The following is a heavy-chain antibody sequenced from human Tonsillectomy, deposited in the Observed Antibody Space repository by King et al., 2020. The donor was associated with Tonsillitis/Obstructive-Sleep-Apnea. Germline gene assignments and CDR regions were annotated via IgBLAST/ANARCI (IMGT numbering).Heavy chain of an antibody. D-gene: IGHD3-3*01. CDR3: ARGQRSITIFGVVTPRYYYYMDV. CDR2: INPSGGST. J-gene: IGHJ6*03. Sequence: QLVQSGAEVKKPGASVKVSCKASGYTFTSYYMHWVRQAPGQGLEWMGIINPSGGSTSYAQKFQGRVTMTRDTSTSTVYMELSSLRSEDTAVYYCARGQRSITIFGVVTPRYYYYMDVWGKGTTVTVSS. V-gene: IGHV1-46*01. CDR1: GYTFTSYY.